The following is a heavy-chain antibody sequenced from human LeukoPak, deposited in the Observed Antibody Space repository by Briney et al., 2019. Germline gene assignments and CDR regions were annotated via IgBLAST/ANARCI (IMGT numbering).Heavy chain of an antibody. V-gene: IGHV4-39*01. CDR3: ARQRLKYGSGSWKRYYYYYMDV. D-gene: IGHD3-10*01. J-gene: IGHJ6*03. CDR2: IDYSGST. CDR1: GGSISSSSYY. Sequence: SETLSLTCTVAGGSISSSSYYWGWIRQPRGKGLEWIGSIDYSGSTYWNASVKSRVTISVDTSKNQLARKRSSVTAADTAVYYCARQRLKYGSGSWKRYYYYYMDVWGKGPTVTVSS.